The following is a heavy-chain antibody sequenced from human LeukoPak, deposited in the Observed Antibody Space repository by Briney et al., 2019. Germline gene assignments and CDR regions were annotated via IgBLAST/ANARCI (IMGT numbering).Heavy chain of an antibody. CDR1: GFTFSSYA. CDR2: ISGSGGST. CDR3: AKDHSSGWFNGY. J-gene: IGHJ4*02. D-gene: IGHD6-19*01. V-gene: IGHV3-23*01. Sequence: GGSLRLSCAASGFTFSSYAMSWVRQASGKGLEWVSAISGSGGSTYYADSVKGRFTISRDNSKNTLYLQMNSLRAEDTAVYYCAKDHSSGWFNGYWGQGTLVAVSS.